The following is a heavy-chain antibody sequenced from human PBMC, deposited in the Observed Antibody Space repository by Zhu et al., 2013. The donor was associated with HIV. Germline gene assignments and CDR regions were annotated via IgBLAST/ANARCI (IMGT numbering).Heavy chain of an antibody. J-gene: IGHJ6*02. CDR3: ARHSEWWPDYYYYGMDV. D-gene: IGHD2-8*01. CDR2: IYHSGST. CDR1: GYSISSGYY. Sequence: VQLQESGPGLVKPSETLSLTCTVSGYSISSGYYWGWIRQPPGKGLEWIGSIYHSGSTYYNPSLKSRVTISVDTSKNQFSLKLSSVTAADTAVYYCARHSEWWPDYYYYGMDVWGQGTTGHRSP. V-gene: IGHV4-38-2*02.